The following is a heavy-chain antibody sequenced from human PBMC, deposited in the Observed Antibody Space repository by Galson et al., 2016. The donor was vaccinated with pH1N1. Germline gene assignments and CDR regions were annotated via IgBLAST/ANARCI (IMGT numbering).Heavy chain of an antibody. CDR1: GYSFSGYW. Sequence: QSGAEVKKPGESLKISCKGFGYSFSGYWIGWVRQMPGKGLEWMGIIFPGDSDTTYNPSFQGQVTISADQSISTAYLQWSSLKDSDTAMYYCARQGDSSGWESWGQGTQVTV. J-gene: IGHJ5*02. D-gene: IGHD6-19*01. CDR3: ARQGDSSGWES. CDR2: IFPGDSDT. V-gene: IGHV5-51*01.